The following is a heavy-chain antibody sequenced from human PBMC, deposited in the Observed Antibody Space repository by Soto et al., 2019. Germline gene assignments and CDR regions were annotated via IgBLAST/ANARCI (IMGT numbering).Heavy chain of an antibody. CDR1: PGPSSTPP. J-gene: IGHJ4*02. CDR2: IIPIFGTA. V-gene: IGHV1-69*01. D-gene: IGHD1-26*01. Sequence: LAQSRPAPPNPPPPAPASPQASPGPSSTPPPNPLPQAPGQGLEWMGEIIPIFGTANYAQKFQGRVTITADESTSTAYMELSSLRSEDTAVYYCARDGGRHSGGIDYWGQGTLVTVSS. CDR3: ARDGGRHSGGIDY.